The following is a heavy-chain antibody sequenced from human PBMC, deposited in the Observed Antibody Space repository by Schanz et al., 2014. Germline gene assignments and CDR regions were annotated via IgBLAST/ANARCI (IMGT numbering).Heavy chain of an antibody. CDR1: GYTFTSYD. J-gene: IGHJ4*02. CDR2: INPSGGST. D-gene: IGHD6-6*01. V-gene: IGHV1-46*03. Sequence: QVQVEQSGPEVKKPGASVKVSCTASGYTFTSYDINWVRQAPGQGLEWMGIINPSGGSTRYGQKFQGRITVTTDTSTSTVYLELSSLRSDDTAVYYCGRGFSRSYIDFWGQGTLVIVSS. CDR3: GRGFSRSYIDF.